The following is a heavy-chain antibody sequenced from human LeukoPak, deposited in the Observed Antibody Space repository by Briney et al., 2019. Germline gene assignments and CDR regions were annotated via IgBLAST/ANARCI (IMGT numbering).Heavy chain of an antibody. CDR3: ARERYYYDSSGYPLTY. D-gene: IGHD3-22*01. CDR1: GGSFSGYY. Sequence: KASETLSLTCAVYGGSFSGYYWSWIRQPPGKGLEWIGEINHSGSTNYNPSLKSRVTISVDTSKNQFSLKLSSVTAADTAVYYCARERYYYDSSGYPLTYWGQGTLVTVSS. CDR2: INHSGST. V-gene: IGHV4-34*01. J-gene: IGHJ4*02.